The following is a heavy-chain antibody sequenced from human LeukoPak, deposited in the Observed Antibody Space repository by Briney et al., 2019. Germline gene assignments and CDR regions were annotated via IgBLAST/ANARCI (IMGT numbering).Heavy chain of an antibody. CDR3: ARQGIVVVPAAPNMGDAFGI. Sequence: SETLSLTCTVSGGSISSSSYYWGWIRQPPGKGLEWIGSIYYSGSTYYNPSLKSRVTISVDTSKNQFSLKLSSVTAADTAVYYCARQGIVVVPAAPNMGDAFGIWGQGTMVTVTS. CDR1: GGSISSSSYY. CDR2: IYYSGST. D-gene: IGHD2-2*01. V-gene: IGHV4-39*01. J-gene: IGHJ3*02.